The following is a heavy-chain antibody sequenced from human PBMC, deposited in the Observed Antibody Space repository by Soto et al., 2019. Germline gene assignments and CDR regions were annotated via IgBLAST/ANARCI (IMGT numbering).Heavy chain of an antibody. CDR1: GYTFTSYY. J-gene: IGHJ4*02. CDR3: ARGGPSDCTNGVCYAYY. D-gene: IGHD2-8*01. Sequence: ASVKVSCKASGYTFTSYYMHWVRQAPGQGLEWMGIINPSGGSTSYAQKFQGRVTITADRSTSTAYMELSSLRSEDTAVYYCARGGPSDCTNGVCYAYYWGQGTLVTVSS. V-gene: IGHV1-46*01. CDR2: INPSGGST.